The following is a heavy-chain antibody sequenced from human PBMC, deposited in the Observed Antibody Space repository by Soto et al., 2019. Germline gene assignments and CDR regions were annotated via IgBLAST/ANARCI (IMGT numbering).Heavy chain of an antibody. D-gene: IGHD6-6*01. CDR3: ARDLPIAAQNYYYYFYGMDV. Sequence: PPASVKVSCKASGYTFTGYYMHWVRQAPGQGLEWMGWINPNSGGTNYAQKFQGWVTMTRDTSISTAYMELSRLRSDDTAVYYCARDLPIAAQNYYYYFYGMDVWGQGTMVTVSS. J-gene: IGHJ6*01. V-gene: IGHV1-2*04. CDR1: GYTFTGYY. CDR2: INPNSGGT.